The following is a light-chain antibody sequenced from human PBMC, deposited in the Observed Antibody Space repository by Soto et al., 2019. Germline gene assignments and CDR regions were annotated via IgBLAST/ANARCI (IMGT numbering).Light chain of an antibody. CDR2: DVS. CDR3: QQYNTYSWT. Sequence: DIQMTQSPSTLSASVGERVTISCRANQSIGNLLAWYQQKPGKAPKLLIYDVSSLESGVPSRFRGSGSGTELTLTISSLQPDDVETYDGQQYNTYSWTFGQGTKVDIK. V-gene: IGKV1-5*01. J-gene: IGKJ1*01. CDR1: QSIGNL.